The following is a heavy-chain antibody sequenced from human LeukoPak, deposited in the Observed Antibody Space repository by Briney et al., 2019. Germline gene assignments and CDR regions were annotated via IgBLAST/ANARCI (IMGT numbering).Heavy chain of an antibody. CDR2: IIPIFGTA. D-gene: IGHD6-19*01. J-gene: IGHJ3*02. Sequence: ASVNLSCKASGGTFSSYAISWVRQAPGQGLEWVGGIIPIFGTANYAQNFQGRVTITADESTSTAYMELSSLRSEDTAVYCGTRVEGSGWYGDAFDNWGQGTMVTVSS. V-gene: IGHV1-69*13. CDR3: TRVEGSGWYGDAFDN. CDR1: GGTFSSYA.